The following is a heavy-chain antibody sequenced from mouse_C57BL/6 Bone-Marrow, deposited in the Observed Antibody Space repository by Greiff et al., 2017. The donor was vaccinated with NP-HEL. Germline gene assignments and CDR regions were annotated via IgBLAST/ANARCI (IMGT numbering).Heavy chain of an antibody. CDR2: IDPSDSYT. J-gene: IGHJ1*03. CDR1: GYTFTSYW. D-gene: IGHD1-1*01. CDR3: ARAFLITTVVPLVDFDV. V-gene: IGHV1-50*01. Sequence: QVQLQQPGAELVKPGASVKLSCKASGYTFTSYWMQWVKQRPGQGLEWIGEIDPSDSYTNYNQKFKGKATLTVDTSSSTAYMQLSSLTSVDSTVYSCARAFLITTVVPLVDFDVWGTGTTVTVSS.